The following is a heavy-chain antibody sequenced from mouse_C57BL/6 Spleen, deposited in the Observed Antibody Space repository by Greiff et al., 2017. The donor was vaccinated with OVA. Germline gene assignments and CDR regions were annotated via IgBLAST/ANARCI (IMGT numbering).Heavy chain of an antibody. CDR3: ASSSPYAMDY. V-gene: IGHV1-26*01. Sequence: EVQLQQSGPELVKPGASVKISCKASGYTFTDYYMNWVKQSHGQSLEWIGDINPNNGGTSYNQKFKGKATLTVDKSSSTAYMELRSLTSEDSAVYYCASSSPYAMDYWGQGTSVTVSS. J-gene: IGHJ4*01. CDR1: GYTFTDYY. D-gene: IGHD1-1*01. CDR2: INPNNGGT.